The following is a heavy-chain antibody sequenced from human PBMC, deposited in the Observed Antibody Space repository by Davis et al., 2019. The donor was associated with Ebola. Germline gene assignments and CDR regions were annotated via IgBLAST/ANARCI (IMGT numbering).Heavy chain of an antibody. CDR2: IYPGDSYT. CDR3: ARVLGVETNYFDY. Sequence: GESLKISCETSGYGFSSYWIGWVRQLPGKGPEWMGVIYPGDSYTRYSPSFQGQVTISVDKSVSTAYLQWSSLKASDTATYYCARVLGVETNYFDYWGQGCRVTVSS. J-gene: IGHJ4*02. V-gene: IGHV5-51*01. CDR1: GYGFSSYW. D-gene: IGHD3-10*01.